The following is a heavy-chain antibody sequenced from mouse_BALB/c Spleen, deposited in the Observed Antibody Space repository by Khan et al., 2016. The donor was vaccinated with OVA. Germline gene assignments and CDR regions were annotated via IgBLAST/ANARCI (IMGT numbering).Heavy chain of an antibody. J-gene: IGHJ3*01. CDR2: ILPGSGRN. CDR1: GYTFSSYW. CDR3: ARGNYYGSSSWFGY. D-gene: IGHD1-1*01. Sequence: VQLQQPGAELMKPGASVKISCKATGYTFSSYWIEWVKQRPGHGLEWIGEILPGSGRNNYNEKFKGKATFTADTSSNTAYMQLSNLTSDDSAVYYCARGNYYGSSSWFGYWGQGLWSLSLQ. V-gene: IGHV1-9*01.